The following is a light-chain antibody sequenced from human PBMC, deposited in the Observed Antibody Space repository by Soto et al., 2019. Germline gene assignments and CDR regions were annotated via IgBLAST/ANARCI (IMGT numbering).Light chain of an antibody. V-gene: IGKV3-15*01. J-gene: IGKJ1*01. CDR1: QSISSN. Sequence: EIVLAQSPATLSVSPGESATLSCRASQSISSNLAWYQQKPGQSPRLLIYGASSRATGVPVRFSGSGSGVALTLTISGLQSEDFAVYHCQQYNQWPGTFGQGTKVDI. CDR2: GAS. CDR3: QQYNQWPGT.